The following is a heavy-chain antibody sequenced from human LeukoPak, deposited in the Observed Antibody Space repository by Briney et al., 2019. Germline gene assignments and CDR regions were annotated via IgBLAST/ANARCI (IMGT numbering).Heavy chain of an antibody. CDR2: INHSGST. CDR3: ARGYCSSTSCRYRTSYHGMDV. Sequence: KPSETLSLTCAVYGGSFSGYYWSWIRRPPGKGLEWIGEINHSGSTNYNPSLKSRVTISVDTSKNQFSLKLSSVTAADTAVYYCARGYCSSTSCRYRTSYHGMDVWGKGTTVTVSS. D-gene: IGHD2-2*01. J-gene: IGHJ6*04. V-gene: IGHV4-34*01. CDR1: GGSFSGYY.